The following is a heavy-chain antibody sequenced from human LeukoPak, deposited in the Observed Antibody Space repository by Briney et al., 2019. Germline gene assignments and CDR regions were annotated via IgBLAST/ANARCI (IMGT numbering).Heavy chain of an antibody. CDR2: IYTSGST. D-gene: IGHD1-26*01. CDR3: ARQWEDDWFDP. V-gene: IGHV4-4*09. CDR1: GGSISSYY. Sequence: PSETLSLTCTVSGGSISSYYWSWIRQPPGKGLEWIGYIYTSGSTNYNPSLKSRVTISVDTSKNQFSLKLSSVTAADTAVYYCARQWEDDWFDPWGQGTLVTVSS. J-gene: IGHJ5*02.